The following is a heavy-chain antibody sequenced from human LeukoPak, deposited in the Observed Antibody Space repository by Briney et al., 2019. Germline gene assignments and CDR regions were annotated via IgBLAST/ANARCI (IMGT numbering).Heavy chain of an antibody. CDR3: ATGGAVPAASELDY. D-gene: IGHD2-2*01. J-gene: IGHJ4*02. Sequence: GESLKISCKGSGYSFTSYWISWVGQMPGKGLEWMGGIDPSDSYTNYSPSFQGHVTISADKSISTAYLQWSSLKASDTAMYYCATGGAVPAASELDYWGQGTLVTVSS. CDR1: GYSFTSYW. CDR2: IDPSDSYT. V-gene: IGHV5-10-1*01.